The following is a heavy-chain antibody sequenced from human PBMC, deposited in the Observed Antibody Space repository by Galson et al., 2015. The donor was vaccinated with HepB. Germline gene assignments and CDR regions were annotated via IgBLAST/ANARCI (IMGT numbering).Heavy chain of an antibody. Sequence: SLRLSCAASGFSVRMSFVIWFRQTPGRGLEWLAIIYSGGNTYYAEPVKGRFIVSRDVSRNSVHLQMNRLRVDDTAVYYCARDVGHDSLTGYRYFWYADLWGRGSLVTVSS. D-gene: IGHD3-9*01. V-gene: IGHV3-66*01. CDR1: GFSVRMSF. CDR2: IYSGGNT. J-gene: IGHJ2*01. CDR3: ARDVGHDSLTGYRYFWYADL.